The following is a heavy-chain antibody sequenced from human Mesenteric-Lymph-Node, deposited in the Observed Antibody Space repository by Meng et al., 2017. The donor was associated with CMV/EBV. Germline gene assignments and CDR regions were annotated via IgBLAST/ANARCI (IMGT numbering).Heavy chain of an antibody. CDR1: GYTFTGYG. CDR2: ISAYNGNT. V-gene: IGHV1-18*04. CDR3: AREYVTIFGVVIHYYGMDV. D-gene: IGHD3-3*01. Sequence: ASVKVSCKASGYTFTGYGISWVRQAPGQGLEWMGWISAYNGNTNYAQKLQGRVTMTTDTSTSTAYMELRSLRSDDTAVYYCAREYVTIFGVVIHYYGMDVWGQGTTVTVSS. J-gene: IGHJ6*02.